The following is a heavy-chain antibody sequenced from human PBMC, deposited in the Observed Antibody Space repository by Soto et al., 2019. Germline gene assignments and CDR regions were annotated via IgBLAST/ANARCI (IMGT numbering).Heavy chain of an antibody. D-gene: IGHD1-26*01. V-gene: IGHV1-46*01. CDR3: ARGEGDY. CDR2: INPSGGYT. CDR1: GYTFTSHY. Sequence: QVLLVQSGAAVKKPGASVKVYCKASGYTFTSHYIHWVRQAPGQGLEWMGLINPSGGYTEYAQEFRGRLSMTRDTATTTVYMERISLRSDDTAVFFCARGEGDYCGQGTQVTVSS. J-gene: IGHJ4*02.